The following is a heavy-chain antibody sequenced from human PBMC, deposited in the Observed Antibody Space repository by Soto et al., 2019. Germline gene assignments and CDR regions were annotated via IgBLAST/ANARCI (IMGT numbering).Heavy chain of an antibody. CDR1: GGSINSRNW. V-gene: IGHV4-4*02. CDR3: ARDGPTGSGSYWDYFDL. Sequence: QVQLRESGPRLVKPSGTLSLSCAVSGGSINSRNWWTWVRQPPGKSLEWIGEIDHSGSTKYNPSLKRRVPLSIGRARDQFSLDLASVTAADTAVYYCARDGPTGSGSYWDYFDLWGQGTLVTVSS. D-gene: IGHD3-10*01. J-gene: IGHJ4*02. CDR2: IDHSGST.